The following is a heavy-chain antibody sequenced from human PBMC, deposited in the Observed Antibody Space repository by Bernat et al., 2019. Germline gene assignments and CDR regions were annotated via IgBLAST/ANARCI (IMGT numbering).Heavy chain of an antibody. CDR1: GGTFSSYA. CDR2: IIPIFGTA. V-gene: IGHV1-69*01. J-gene: IGHJ4*02. CDR3: ASFDDPDCTNGVCSDY. Sequence: QVQLVQSGAEVTKPGSSVKVSCKASGGTFSSYAISWVRQAPGQGLEWMGGIIPIFGTANYAQKFQGRVTITADESTSTAYMELSSLRSEDTAVYYCASFDDPDCTNGVCSDYWGQGTLVTVSS. D-gene: IGHD2-8*01.